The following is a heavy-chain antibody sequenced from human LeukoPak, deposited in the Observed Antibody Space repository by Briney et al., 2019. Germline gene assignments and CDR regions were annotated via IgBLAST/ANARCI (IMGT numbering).Heavy chain of an antibody. V-gene: IGHV4-39*01. CDR3: ARAAGTVAALSYFDY. J-gene: IGHJ4*02. D-gene: IGHD4-23*01. CDR2: IYYSGST. CDR1: GGSISSSSYY. Sequence: SETLSLTCTVSGGSISSSSYYWGWIRQPPGKGLEWIGSIYYSGSTYYNPSLKSRVTISVDTSKNQFSLKLSSVTAADTAVYYCARAAGTVAALSYFDYWGQGTLVTVSS.